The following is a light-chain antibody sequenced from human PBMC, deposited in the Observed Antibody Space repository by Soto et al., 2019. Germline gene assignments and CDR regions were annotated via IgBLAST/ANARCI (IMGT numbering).Light chain of an antibody. CDR2: GAS. CDR3: QQYNNWPPFT. CDR1: QSVSSN. Sequence: EIVMTQSPATLSVSPGERATLSCRASQSVSSNLAGYQQKPGQAPRRLIYGASTRATGIPDRFSGSGSGTEFTLTIRSLQSEDFAVYYCQQYNNWPPFTFGPGTKVDIK. J-gene: IGKJ3*01. V-gene: IGKV3-15*01.